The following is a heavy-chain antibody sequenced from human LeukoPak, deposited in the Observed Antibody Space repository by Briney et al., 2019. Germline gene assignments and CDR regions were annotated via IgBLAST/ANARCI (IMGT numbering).Heavy chain of an antibody. CDR1: GFTFNNYA. D-gene: IGHD3-10*01. CDR2: VSDSGTST. CDR3: AKRPHGSGSYYFDY. Sequence: GGSLRLSCAASGFTFNNYAMGWVRQAPGKGLEWVSDVSDSGTSTCYADSVKGRFAISRDNSKNTLYLQMNSLRAEDTAVYYCAKRPHGSGSYYFDYWGQGTLVTVSS. J-gene: IGHJ4*02. V-gene: IGHV3-23*01.